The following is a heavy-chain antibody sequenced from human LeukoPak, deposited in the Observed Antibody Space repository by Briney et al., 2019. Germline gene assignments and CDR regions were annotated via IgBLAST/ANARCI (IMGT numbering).Heavy chain of an antibody. CDR3: ARGKPVYFYGSGSYLASPFDS. CDR1: GYTFTSYG. J-gene: IGHJ4*02. CDR2: ISTYNGNT. D-gene: IGHD3-10*01. V-gene: IGHV1-18*01. Sequence: ASVKVSCKASGYTFTSYGISWVRQAPGQGLEWMGWISTYNGNTDYAQMLQGRITMTTDTSTSTAYMELRSLRSDDTAVYYCARGKPVYFYGSGSYLASPFDSWGQGTLVTVSS.